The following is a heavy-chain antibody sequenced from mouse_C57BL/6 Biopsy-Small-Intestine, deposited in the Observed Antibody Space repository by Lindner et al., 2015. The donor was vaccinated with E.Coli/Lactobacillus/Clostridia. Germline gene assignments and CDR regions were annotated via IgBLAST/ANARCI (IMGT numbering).Heavy chain of an antibody. D-gene: IGHD2-4*01. CDR1: GFSFTGYC. CDR2: INPSTGGT. V-gene: IGHV1-42*01. CDR3: GRSYYDYLDY. J-gene: IGHJ2*01. Sequence: VQLQESGPELVKPGASVMISCRASGFSFTGYCMNWMKQSPEKSLEWIGEINPSTGGTTYNQKFKAKATLTVDKSSCTAYMQLKSLTSEDSAVYFCGRSYYDYLDYWGQGTTLTVSS.